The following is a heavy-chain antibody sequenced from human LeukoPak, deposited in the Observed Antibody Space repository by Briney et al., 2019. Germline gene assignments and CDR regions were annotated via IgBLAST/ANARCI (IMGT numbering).Heavy chain of an antibody. D-gene: IGHD3-16*02. J-gene: IGHJ3*02. CDR1: GFTFSSYA. CDR2: ISSNGGST. CDR3: VKGIVILRPGRAFDI. V-gene: IGHV3-64D*06. Sequence: GGSLSLSSSASGFTFSSYAMHWVRQAPGKGLEYVSAISSNGGSTYYADSVKGRFTISRDNSKNTLYLQMSSLRAEDTAVYYCVKGIVILRPGRAFDIWGQGTMVSVSS.